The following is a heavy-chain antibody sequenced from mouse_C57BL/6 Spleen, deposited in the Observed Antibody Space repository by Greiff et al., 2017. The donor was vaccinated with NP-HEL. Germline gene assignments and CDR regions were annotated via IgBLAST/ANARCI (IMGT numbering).Heavy chain of an antibody. J-gene: IGHJ2*01. CDR1: GYSITSGYY. CDR2: ISYDGSN. D-gene: IGHD3-2*02. V-gene: IGHV3-6*01. Sequence: EVQLVESGPGLVKPSQSLSLTCSVTGYSITSGYYWNWIRQFPGNKLEWMGYISYDGSNNYNPSLKNRISITRDTSKNQFFLKLNSVTTEDTATYYCARDGSGHDYWGQGTTLTVSS. CDR3: ARDGSGHDY.